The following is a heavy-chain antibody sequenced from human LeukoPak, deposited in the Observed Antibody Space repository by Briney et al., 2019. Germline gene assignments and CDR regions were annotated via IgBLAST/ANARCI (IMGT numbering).Heavy chain of an antibody. J-gene: IGHJ2*01. CDR3: ARDPSDSSGYYTSRTLLDWYFDL. CDR2: IYYSGST. D-gene: IGHD3-22*01. CDR1: GGSISSSSYY. V-gene: IGHV4-39*07. Sequence: NPSETLSLTCTVSGGSISSSSYYWGWLRQPPGKGLEWIGSIYYSGSTYYNPSLKSRVTISVDTSKNQFSLKLSSVTAADTAVYYCARDPSDSSGYYTSRTLLDWYFDLWGRGTLVTVSS.